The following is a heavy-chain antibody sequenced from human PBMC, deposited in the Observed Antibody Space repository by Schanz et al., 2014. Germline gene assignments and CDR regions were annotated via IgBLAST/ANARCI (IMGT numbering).Heavy chain of an antibody. J-gene: IGHJ3*02. Sequence: EVQLVESGGGLVQPGGSLRLSCAASGFTFSSFAMTWVRQAPGRGLEWVSAISGSGGSTYYADSVKGRFTISRDNSKNTLYLQMNSLRAEDTAVYYCAKGRFGELSAFDIWGQGTMVTVSS. V-gene: IGHV3-23*04. CDR1: GFTFSSFA. D-gene: IGHD3-10*01. CDR3: AKGRFGELSAFDI. CDR2: ISGSGGST.